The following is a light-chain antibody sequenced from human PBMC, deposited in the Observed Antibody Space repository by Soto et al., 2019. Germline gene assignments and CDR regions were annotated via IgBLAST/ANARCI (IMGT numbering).Light chain of an antibody. J-gene: IGLJ2*01. CDR1: SSDVGGYKY. Sequence: QSALTQPAFVSGSRGQSITISCTGTSSDVGGYKYVSWYQQYPGKAPKLLIYEVNNRPSGVSNRFSGSKSGNTASLTISGLQAEDEADYYCGSFTSTSTLEIFGGGTKLTVL. CDR2: EVN. V-gene: IGLV2-14*01. CDR3: GSFTSTSTLEI.